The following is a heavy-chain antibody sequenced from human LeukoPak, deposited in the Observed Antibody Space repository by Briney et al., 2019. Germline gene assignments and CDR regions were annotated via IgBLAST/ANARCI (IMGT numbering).Heavy chain of an antibody. D-gene: IGHD2-15*01. J-gene: IGHJ4*02. CDR1: GGSISSYY. V-gene: IGHV4-59*08. CDR2: IYYSGST. Sequence: KPSETLSLTCTVSGGSISSYYWSWIRQPPGKGLQWIGYIYYSGSTNYNPSLKSRVTISVDTSKNQFSLKLSSVTAADTAVYYCARHRVDLYYFDYWGQGTLVTVSS. CDR3: ARHRVDLYYFDY.